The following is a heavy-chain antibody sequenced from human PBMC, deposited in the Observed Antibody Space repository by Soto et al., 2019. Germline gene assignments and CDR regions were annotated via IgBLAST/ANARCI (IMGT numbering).Heavy chain of an antibody. CDR2: IVVGSGNT. Sequence: QMQLVQSGPEVKKPGTSVKVSCKASGFTFTSSAMQWVRQARGQRLEWIGWIVVGSGNTNYAQKFQERVTTTTDISTSTAYSELSSLRSEDTAVYYCAAGGSGSYYYYYGMDVWGQGTTVTVSS. J-gene: IGHJ6*02. D-gene: IGHD1-26*01. V-gene: IGHV1-58*02. CDR1: GFTFTSSA. CDR3: AAGGSGSYYYYYGMDV.